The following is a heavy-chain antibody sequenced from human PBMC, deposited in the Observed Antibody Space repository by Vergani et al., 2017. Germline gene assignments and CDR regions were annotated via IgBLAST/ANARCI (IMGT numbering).Heavy chain of an antibody. V-gene: IGHV4-59*01. CDR1: GGSISSYY. Sequence: QVQLQESGPGLVKPSETLSLTCTVSGGSISSYYWSWIRQPPGKGLEWIGYIYYSGSTNYNPSLKSRVTISVDTSKNQFSLKLSSVTAADTAVYYCARDSRGPTWYSSSWAAYYYYGMDVWGQGP. CDR2: IYYSGST. D-gene: IGHD6-13*01. J-gene: IGHJ6*02. CDR3: ARDSRGPTWYSSSWAAYYYYGMDV.